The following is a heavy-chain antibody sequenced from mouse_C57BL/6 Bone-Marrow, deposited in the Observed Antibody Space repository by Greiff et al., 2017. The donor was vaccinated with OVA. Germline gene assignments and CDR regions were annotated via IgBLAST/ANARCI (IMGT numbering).Heavy chain of an antibody. J-gene: IGHJ3*01. CDR3: TRRSYGYDWFAY. Sequence: QVQLKQSGAELVRPGASVTLSCKASGYTFTDYEMHWVKQTPVHGLEWIGAIDPETGGTAYNQKFKGKAILTADKSSSTAYMELRSLTSEDSAVYYCTRRSYGYDWFAYWGKGTLVTVSA. CDR1: GYTFTDYE. CDR2: IDPETGGT. V-gene: IGHV1-15*01. D-gene: IGHD2-2*01.